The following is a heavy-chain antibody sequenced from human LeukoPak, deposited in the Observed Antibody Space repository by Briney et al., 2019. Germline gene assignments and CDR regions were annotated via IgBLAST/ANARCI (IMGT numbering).Heavy chain of an antibody. Sequence: SQTLSLTCTVSGGSISSGDYYWIWIRQPPGKGLEWIGYIYYSGSTYYNPSLKSRVTISVDTSKNQFSLKLSSVTAADTAVYYCARDEVGATTFDYWGQGTLVTVSS. V-gene: IGHV4-30-4*08. D-gene: IGHD1-26*01. CDR3: ARDEVGATTFDY. CDR1: GGSISSGDYY. J-gene: IGHJ4*02. CDR2: IYYSGST.